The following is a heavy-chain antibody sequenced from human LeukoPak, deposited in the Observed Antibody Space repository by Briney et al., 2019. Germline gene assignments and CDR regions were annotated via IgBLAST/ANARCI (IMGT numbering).Heavy chain of an antibody. CDR2: ISSSSSYI. Sequence: PGGSLRLSCAASGFTFSSYSMNWVRQAPGKGLEWVSSISSSSSYIYYADSVKGRFTISRDNSKNTLYLQMNSLRAEDTAVYYCAKEPEDYYGSGSSPYYFDYWGQGTLVTVSS. CDR3: AKEPEDYYGSGSSPYYFDY. V-gene: IGHV3-21*04. J-gene: IGHJ4*02. CDR1: GFTFSSYS. D-gene: IGHD3-10*01.